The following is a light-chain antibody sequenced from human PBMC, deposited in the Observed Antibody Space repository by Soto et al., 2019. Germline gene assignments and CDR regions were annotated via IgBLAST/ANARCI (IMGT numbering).Light chain of an antibody. J-gene: IGLJ1*01. CDR1: SSDVGGYNH. CDR2: DVS. CDR3: SSYASSSTYV. V-gene: IGLV2-14*03. Sequence: QSALTQPASVSGSPGQSITVSCTGTSSDVGGYNHVSWYQQHPGKAPKLMIYDVSNRPSGVSNRFFGSKSGNTASLTISGLQAEVEADYYCSSYASSSTYVFGTGTKVTVL.